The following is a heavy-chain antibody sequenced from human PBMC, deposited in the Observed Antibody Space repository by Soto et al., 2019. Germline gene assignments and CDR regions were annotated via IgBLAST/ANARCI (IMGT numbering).Heavy chain of an antibody. CDR2: TYYRSKWYN. V-gene: IGHV6-1*01. CDR1: GDSVSSNSAA. CDR3: ARDRKEWELQYYYYYGMDV. Sequence: PSQTLSLTCAISGDSVSSNSAAWNWIRQSPSRGLEWLGRTYYRSKWYNDYAVSVKSRITINPDTSKNQFSLQLNSVTPEDTAVYYCARDRKEWELQYYYYYGMDVWGQGTTVTVSS. D-gene: IGHD1-26*01. J-gene: IGHJ6*02.